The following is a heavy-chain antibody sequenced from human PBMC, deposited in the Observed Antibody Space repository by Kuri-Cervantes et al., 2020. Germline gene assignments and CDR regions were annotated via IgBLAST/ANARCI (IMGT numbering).Heavy chain of an antibody. V-gene: IGHV4-30-4*01. Sequence: SETLSLTCTVSGGSISSGDYYWSWIRQPPGKGLEWIGYIYYSGSTNYNPSLKSRVTISVDTSKNQFSLKLSPVTAADTAVYYCARGLGIGRPIYYFDYWGQGTLVTVSS. D-gene: IGHD7-27*01. CDR1: GGSISSGDYY. CDR3: ARGLGIGRPIYYFDY. CDR2: IYYSGST. J-gene: IGHJ4*02.